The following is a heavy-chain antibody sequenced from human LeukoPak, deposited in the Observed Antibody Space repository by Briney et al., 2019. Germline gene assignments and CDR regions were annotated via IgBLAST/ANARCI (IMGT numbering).Heavy chain of an antibody. D-gene: IGHD2-2*01. J-gene: IGHJ4*02. CDR2: ISSSGSTK. Sequence: GSLRLSCAASGFIFSDYYMSWIRQAPGKGLEWISYISSSGSTKYYADSVKGRFTISRDNAKNSLYLQMNSLRAEDTAAYYCARVRYCSSSSCYGLYYFDYWGQGTLVTVSS. CDR1: GFIFSDYY. CDR3: ARVRYCSSSSCYGLYYFDY. V-gene: IGHV3-11*01.